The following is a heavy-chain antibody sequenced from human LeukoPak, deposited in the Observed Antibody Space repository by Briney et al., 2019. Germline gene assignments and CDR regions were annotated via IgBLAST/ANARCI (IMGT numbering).Heavy chain of an antibody. V-gene: IGHV3-7*01. CDR3: ARDTVTSYYYMDV. CDR2: LRQDGSDK. D-gene: IGHD4-11*01. Sequence: GGSLTLSCAVSGFTSSTAWLTWVRQAPGKGLEWVADLRQDGSDKYYVDSVKGRFFISGDSAKNSVSLHMNRLSVEDTAVYYCARDTVTSYYYMDVWGKGTTVTVSS. CDR1: GFTSSTAW. J-gene: IGHJ6*03.